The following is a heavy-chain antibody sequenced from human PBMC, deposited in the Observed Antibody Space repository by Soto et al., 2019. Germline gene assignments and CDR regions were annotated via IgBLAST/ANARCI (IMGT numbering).Heavy chain of an antibody. V-gene: IGHV1-3*01. D-gene: IGHD2-15*01. CDR3: ARRAEPNIVVVVAATDRFDP. CDR2: INAGNGNT. Sequence: GASVKVSCKASGYTFTSYAMHWVRQAPGQRLEWMGWINAGNGNTKYSQKFQGRVTITRDTSASTAYMELSSLRSEDTAVYYCARRAEPNIVVVVAATDRFDPWGQGTLVTVSS. J-gene: IGHJ5*02. CDR1: GYTFTSYA.